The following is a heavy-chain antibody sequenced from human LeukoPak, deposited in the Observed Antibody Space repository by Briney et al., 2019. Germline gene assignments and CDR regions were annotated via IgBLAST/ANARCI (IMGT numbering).Heavy chain of an antibody. CDR1: GGSISSNSHY. D-gene: IGHD3-16*01. CDR2: IFHNGNT. V-gene: IGHV4-39*07. Sequence: KPSETLSLTCTVSGGSISSNSHYWGWIRQPPGTGLEWIANIFHNGNTAYNPFLKRRVTISIDTSQNQLSLRLSSVTAADTAVYYCARVGWGNVAAYPNWLDPWGQGTVVTVSS. J-gene: IGHJ5*02. CDR3: ARVGWGNVAAYPNWLDP.